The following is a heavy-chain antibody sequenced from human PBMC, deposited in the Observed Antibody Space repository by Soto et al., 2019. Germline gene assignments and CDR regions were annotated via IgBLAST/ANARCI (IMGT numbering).Heavy chain of an antibody. CDR2: TGNRANNYPT. Sequence: VQLVESGGGLVQPGGSLRLSCAVSGFTLSDHYMDWVRQAPGKGLEWIGRTGNRANNYPTEYAASVAGRFTVSRDDSKSSVYLQMDSLRTDDTAVYFCTTPRVTGSYSAFDVWGQGTTVSFSS. D-gene: IGHD1-26*01. CDR3: TTPRVTGSYSAFDV. V-gene: IGHV3-72*01. J-gene: IGHJ3*01. CDR1: GFTLSDHY.